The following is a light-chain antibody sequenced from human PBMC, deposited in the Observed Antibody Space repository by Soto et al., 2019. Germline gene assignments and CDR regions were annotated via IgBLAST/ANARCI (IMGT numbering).Light chain of an antibody. V-gene: IGLV1-40*01. Sequence: QPVLTQPPSVSGAPGQRVTISCTGSTSNIGAGYDVHWYQQLPGAAPKLLIYGNNNRPSGVPDRFSGSKSGTSASLAITGLQAEDEADYYCQSYDSSLSGLWVFGGGTKVTVL. CDR1: TSNIGAGYD. CDR3: QSYDSSLSGLWV. CDR2: GNN. J-gene: IGLJ3*02.